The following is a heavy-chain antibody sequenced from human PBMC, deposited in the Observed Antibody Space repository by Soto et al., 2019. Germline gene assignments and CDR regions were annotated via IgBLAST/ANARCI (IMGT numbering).Heavy chain of an antibody. V-gene: IGHV3-33*01. CDR3: ARDPTVSHFAY. J-gene: IGHJ4*02. CDR1: GFTFSSYG. Sequence: GGSLRLSCAASGFTFSSYGMHWVRQAPGKGLEWVAVIWYDGSNKYYADSVKGRFTISRDNSKNTLYLQMNSLRAEDTAVYYCARDPTVSHFAYCGQGTLVTVSS. CDR2: IWYDGSNK. D-gene: IGHD4-17*01.